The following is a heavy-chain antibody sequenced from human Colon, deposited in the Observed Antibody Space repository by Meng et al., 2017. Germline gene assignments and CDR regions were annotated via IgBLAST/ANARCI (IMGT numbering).Heavy chain of an antibody. Sequence: ASVKVSCKASGYSFISYYIHWVRKAPGQGLEWMGWINPKDGVTNKAQNFQGRVTITTDTSINTAYMELTGLTSDDTAVYYCARDRSVDASATYFNPPGYGMDVWGQGTTVTVSS. CDR2: INPKDGVT. J-gene: IGHJ6*02. CDR1: GYSFISYY. D-gene: IGHD3-10*01. V-gene: IGHV1-2*02. CDR3: ARDRSVDASATYFNPPGYGMDV.